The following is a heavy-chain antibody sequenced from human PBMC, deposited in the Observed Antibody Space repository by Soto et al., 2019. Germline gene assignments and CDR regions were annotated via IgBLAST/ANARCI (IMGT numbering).Heavy chain of an antibody. CDR1: GYTFTNYW. J-gene: IGHJ4*01. D-gene: IGHD2-15*01. Sequence: GGSLKISCKASGYTFTNYWITWVRQGPGKGLEWMGSLDQGLADTRYSPSFQGLSTIAADRSISAAYLQWSSLNASDVPINYWAIDGCSGCICYPFSGWYPSDMADWGQGTPVTVSS. CDR2: LDQGLADT. V-gene: IGHV5-51*01. CDR3: AIDGCSGCICYPFSGWYPSDMAD.